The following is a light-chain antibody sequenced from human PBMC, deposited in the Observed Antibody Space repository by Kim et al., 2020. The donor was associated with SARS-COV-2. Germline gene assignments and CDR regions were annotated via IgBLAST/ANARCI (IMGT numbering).Light chain of an antibody. CDR1: QSVDSW. CDR3: KQYETYWT. Sequence: DIQMTQSPSTLSAFVGNRVTITCRASQSVDSWLAWYQQKPGKAPELLIYQASKLASGVPSRFSGSGSGTHFTLTISNLQPDDSAIYYCKQYETYWTFGPGTKLEI. J-gene: IGKJ1*01. CDR2: QAS. V-gene: IGKV1-5*03.